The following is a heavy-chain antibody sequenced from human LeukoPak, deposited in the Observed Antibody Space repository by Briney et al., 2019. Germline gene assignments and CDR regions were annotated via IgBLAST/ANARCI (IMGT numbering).Heavy chain of an antibody. D-gene: IGHD3-10*01. CDR2: ISNDITTT. CDR1: GFPFTNNP. V-gene: IGHV3-48*01. Sequence: GGSLRLSCVVSGFPFTNNPMNWVRQAPGKGLEWVSYISNDITTTYYAESVKGRFTISRDNARNSLYLQMNNPRAEDTAVYYCASGSGSYRTPYYYMDVWGKGTTVTVSS. CDR3: ASGSGSYRTPYYYMDV. J-gene: IGHJ6*03.